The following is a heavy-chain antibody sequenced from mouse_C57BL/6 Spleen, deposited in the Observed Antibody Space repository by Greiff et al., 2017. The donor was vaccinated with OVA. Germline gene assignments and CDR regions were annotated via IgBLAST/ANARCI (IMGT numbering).Heavy chain of an antibody. J-gene: IGHJ2*01. CDR3: TRWGNGY. V-gene: IGHV1-15*01. CDR2: IDPETGGT. Sequence: VHLVESGAELVRPGASVTLSCKASGYTFTDYEMHWVKQTPVHGLEWIGAIDPETGGTAYNQKFKGKAILTADKSSSTAYMELRSLTSEDSAVYYCTRWGNGYWGQGTTLTVSS. CDR1: GYTFTDYE.